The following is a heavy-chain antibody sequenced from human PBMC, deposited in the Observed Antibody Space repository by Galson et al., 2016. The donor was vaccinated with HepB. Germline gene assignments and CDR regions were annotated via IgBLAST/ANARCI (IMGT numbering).Heavy chain of an antibody. CDR3: ARFNVGGGDS. J-gene: IGHJ4*02. D-gene: IGHD3-10*01. V-gene: IGHV4-4*02. Sequence: SETLSLTCTVSGGSVNTDHWWSWVRQAPGKGLEWIGEVYHTGNTNYDPSPKSRVNMSVEKTNNQFLLTLTSLTAADTAIYYCARFNVGGGDSWGQGTLVTVSS. CDR1: GGSVNTDHW. CDR2: VYHTGNT.